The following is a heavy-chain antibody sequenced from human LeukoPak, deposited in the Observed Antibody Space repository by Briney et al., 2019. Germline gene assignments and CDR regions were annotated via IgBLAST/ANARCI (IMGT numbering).Heavy chain of an antibody. V-gene: IGHV3-48*02. CDR1: GFTFGSYS. D-gene: IGHD5-18*01. CDR3: ARERFIGGNSYGLDV. CDR2: ISSSSSAN. J-gene: IGHJ6*02. Sequence: PGGSLRLSCEASGFTFGSYSMNWVRQAPGKGLEWVSYISSSSSANYYADSVKGRFTISRDNAKNSLYLQMNSLRDEDTAVYYCARERFIGGNSYGLDVWGQGTTVTVSS.